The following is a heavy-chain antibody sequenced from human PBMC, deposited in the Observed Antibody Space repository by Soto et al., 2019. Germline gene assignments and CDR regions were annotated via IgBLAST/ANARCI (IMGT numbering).Heavy chain of an antibody. V-gene: IGHV1-69*02. Sequence: SVKVSCKASGGTFSSYTISWVRQAPGQGLEWMGRIIPILGIANYAQKFQGGVTITADKSTSTAYMELSSLRSEDTAVYYCSTTVTPSDYYYYYMDVWGKGTTVTVSS. CDR1: GGTFSSYT. CDR2: IIPILGIA. D-gene: IGHD4-4*01. CDR3: STTVTPSDYYYYYMDV. J-gene: IGHJ6*03.